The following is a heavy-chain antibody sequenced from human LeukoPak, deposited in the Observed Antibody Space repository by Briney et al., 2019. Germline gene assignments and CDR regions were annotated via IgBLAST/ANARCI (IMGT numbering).Heavy chain of an antibody. CDR2: ISSSSSYI. D-gene: IGHD6-13*01. CDR3: ARAAAAGPFDF. CDR1: GFTFSSYS. V-gene: IGHV3-21*01. Sequence: PGGSLRLSCAASGFTFSSYSMNWVRQAPGRGLEWVSSISSSSSYIYYADSVKGRFTISRDNAKNSLYLQMNSLRAEDTAVYYCARAAAAGPFDFWGQGTLVAVSS. J-gene: IGHJ4*02.